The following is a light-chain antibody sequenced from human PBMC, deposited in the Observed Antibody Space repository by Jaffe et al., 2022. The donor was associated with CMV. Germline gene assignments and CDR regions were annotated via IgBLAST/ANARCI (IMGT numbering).Light chain of an antibody. J-gene: IGKJ1*01. CDR2: AAS. V-gene: IGKV1-8*01. Sequence: AIRITQSPSSLSASTGDRVTITCRASQGISSYLAWYQQKPGKAPKLLIYAASTLQSGVPSRFSGSGSGTDFTLTISCLQSEDFATYYCQQFDTFGQGTKVEIK. CDR1: QGISSY. CDR3: QQFDT.